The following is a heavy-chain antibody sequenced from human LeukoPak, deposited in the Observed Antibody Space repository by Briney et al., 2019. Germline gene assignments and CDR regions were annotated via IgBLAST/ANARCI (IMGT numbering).Heavy chain of an antibody. CDR3: ARESESLVVVM. J-gene: IGHJ4*02. V-gene: IGHV1-2*02. D-gene: IGHD3-22*01. CDR2: INPNSGGT. Sequence: ASVKVSFKSSGYTFTGYYMHWVRQAPGQGLEWMGWINPNSGGTNYAQKFQGRVTMTRDTSISTAYMELSRLRSDDTAVYYCARESESLVVVMWGQGTLVTVSS. CDR1: GYTFTGYY.